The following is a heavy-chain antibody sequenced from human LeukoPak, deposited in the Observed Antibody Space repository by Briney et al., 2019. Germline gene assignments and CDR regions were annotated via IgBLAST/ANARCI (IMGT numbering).Heavy chain of an antibody. V-gene: IGHV3-23*01. CDR1: GFTFSGFA. CDR3: AKMKGHPLPKYYMDV. Sequence: GGSLRLSCAPSGFTFSGFAMSWVRRTRGKGRVWVSGISGSGDNTLYADSVKGRFTISRDNSKNTLYLEMNSLRAEDTAIYYCAKMKGHPLPKYYMDVWGQGTTVTVSS. CDR2: ISGSGDNT. J-gene: IGHJ6*01. D-gene: IGHD1-26*01.